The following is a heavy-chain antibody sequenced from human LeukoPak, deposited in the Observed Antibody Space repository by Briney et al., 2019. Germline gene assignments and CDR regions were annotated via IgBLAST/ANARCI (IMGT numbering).Heavy chain of an antibody. CDR2: IRYDGSNK. CDR1: GFTFSSYG. D-gene: IGHD6-19*01. CDR3: ARGGAVAYDY. Sequence: GGSLRLSCAASGFTFSSYGMHWVRQAPGKGLEWVAFIRYDGSNKYYADSVKGRFTISRDNSENTLYLQMNSLRAEDTAVYYCARGGAVAYDYWGQGTLVTVSS. J-gene: IGHJ4*02. V-gene: IGHV3-30*02.